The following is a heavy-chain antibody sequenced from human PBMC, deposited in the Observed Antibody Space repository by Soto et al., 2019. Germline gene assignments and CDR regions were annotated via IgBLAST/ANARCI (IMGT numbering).Heavy chain of an antibody. CDR3: ASIPHRDYPTSPLDY. CDR1: GYTLSDYY. V-gene: IGHV1-2*02. CDR2: ISPNSGGT. J-gene: IGHJ4*01. D-gene: IGHD2-21*01. Sequence: QVQLVQSGAEVKKPGASVKVSCKASGYTLSDYYIHWVRQAPGQGHEWLGWISPNSGGTNIAQKFQGRGTMTGDRSTSAAYMELGSLTSDDTAVYYCASIPHRDYPTSPLDYWGHGTLVTVPS.